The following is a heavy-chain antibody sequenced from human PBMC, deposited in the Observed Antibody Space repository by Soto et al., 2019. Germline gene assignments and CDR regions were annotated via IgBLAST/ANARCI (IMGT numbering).Heavy chain of an antibody. CDR2: ISSGSSYI. Sequence: PGGSLRLSCAASGFTFSSYSMNWVRQAPGKGLEWVSFISSGSSYIYYADSVKGRFTISRDNAKNSLYLQMNSLRAEDTAVYYCARDSYVDYWGLGTLVTVSS. CDR1: GFTFSSYS. V-gene: IGHV3-21*06. J-gene: IGHJ4*02. D-gene: IGHD3-10*02. CDR3: ARDSYVDY.